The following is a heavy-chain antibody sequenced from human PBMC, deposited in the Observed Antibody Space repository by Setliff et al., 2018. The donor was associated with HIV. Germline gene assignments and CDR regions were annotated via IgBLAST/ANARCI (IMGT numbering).Heavy chain of an antibody. CDR2: INAGNGNT. D-gene: IGHD3-16*01. Sequence: ASVKVSCKASGCTFTTYAMHWVRQAPGQRLEWMGWINAGNGNTKYSQKFQGRVTITRDTSASTAYMELSSLRSGDTAVYYCARNGGPYAGGALYYYYGMDVWGQGTTVTVSS. CDR1: GCTFTTYA. V-gene: IGHV1-3*01. J-gene: IGHJ6*02. CDR3: ARNGGPYAGGALYYYYGMDV.